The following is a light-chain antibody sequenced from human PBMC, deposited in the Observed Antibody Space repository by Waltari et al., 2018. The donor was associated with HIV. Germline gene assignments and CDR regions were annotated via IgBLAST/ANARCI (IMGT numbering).Light chain of an antibody. CDR2: SNN. J-gene: IGLJ3*02. Sequence: QSVLTQPPPVSGAPGQRVTTSCTGSSAGYDVHWYQQIPGTAPKLLIYSNNNRPSGVPDRFSASKSGTSASLAITGLQAEDEADYYCQSYDSRLSGWVFGGGTKLTVL. CDR1: SAGYD. CDR3: QSYDSRLSGWV. V-gene: IGLV1-40*01.